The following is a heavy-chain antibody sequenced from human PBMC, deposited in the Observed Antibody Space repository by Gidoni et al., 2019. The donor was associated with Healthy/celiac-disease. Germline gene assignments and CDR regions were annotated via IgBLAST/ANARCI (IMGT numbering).Heavy chain of an antibody. J-gene: IGHJ4*02. V-gene: IGHV1-69*01. D-gene: IGHD6-13*01. CDR3: ARERTGGSSWYSGTYFDY. Sequence: AISWVRQAPGQGLEWMGGIIPIFGTANYAQKFQGRVTITADESTSTAYMELSSLRSQATAVYYCARERTGGSSWYSGTYFDYWGQGTLVTVSS. CDR1: A. CDR2: IIPIFGTA.